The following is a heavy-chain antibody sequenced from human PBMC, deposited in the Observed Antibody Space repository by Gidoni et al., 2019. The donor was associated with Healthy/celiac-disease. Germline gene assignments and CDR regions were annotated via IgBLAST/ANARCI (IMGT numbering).Heavy chain of an antibody. J-gene: IGHJ3*02. CDR2: IYPGDSDT. CDR1: GYSLTSSW. V-gene: IGHV5-51*01. D-gene: IGHD7-27*01. Sequence: ELQLVQSGAEVKKPGESLQSSCKGSGYSLTSSWIGWVRQMPGKGLEGMGIIYPGDSDTRYSPSFQGQVTTSADKSISTAYLQWSSLKASDTAMYYCARGLSWGSHDAFDIWGQGTMVTVSS. CDR3: ARGLSWGSHDAFDI.